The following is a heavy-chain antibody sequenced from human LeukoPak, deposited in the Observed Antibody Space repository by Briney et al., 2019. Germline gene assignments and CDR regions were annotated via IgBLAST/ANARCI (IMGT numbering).Heavy chain of an antibody. Sequence: PGGSLRLSCAASGFTFSSYEMNWVRQAPGKGLEWVSYISGSGSTIYYADSVKGRFTISRDNAKNSLYLQMNSLRVEDTAVYYCTRFHTGSYRGFDPWGQGTLVTVSS. CDR1: GFTFSSYE. D-gene: IGHD1-26*01. CDR2: ISGSGSTI. CDR3: TRFHTGSYRGFDP. J-gene: IGHJ5*02. V-gene: IGHV3-48*03.